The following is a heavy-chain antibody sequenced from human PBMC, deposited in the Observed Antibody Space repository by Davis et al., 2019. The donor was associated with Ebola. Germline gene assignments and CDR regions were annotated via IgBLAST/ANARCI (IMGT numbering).Heavy chain of an antibody. CDR2: INHSGSA. V-gene: IGHV4-34*01. D-gene: IGHD6-19*01. J-gene: IGHJ4*02. Sequence: MPSETLSLTCAVYGGSFSDHHWGWIRQAPGKGLEWIGEINHSGSANYNPSLKSRVTISVDTSKNQFSLKLSSVTAADTAVYYCARFGSSGCLDYWGQGTLVTVSS. CDR1: GGSFSDHH. CDR3: ARFGSSGCLDY.